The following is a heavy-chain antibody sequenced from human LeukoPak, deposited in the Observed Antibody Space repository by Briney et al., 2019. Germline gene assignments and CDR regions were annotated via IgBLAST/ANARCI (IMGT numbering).Heavy chain of an antibody. J-gene: IGHJ2*01. D-gene: IGHD2-2*01. Sequence: GESLKISCKASGYTFVTYWIGWVRQMPGKGLEWMGIIHPGDSHTWYSPSFQGQVTISADKSISMAYLQWSSLKASDTAMYFCARQPGMTAKSWYFDLWGRGTLVTVSS. CDR1: GYTFVTYW. V-gene: IGHV5-51*01. CDR2: IHPGDSHT. CDR3: ARQPGMTAKSWYFDL.